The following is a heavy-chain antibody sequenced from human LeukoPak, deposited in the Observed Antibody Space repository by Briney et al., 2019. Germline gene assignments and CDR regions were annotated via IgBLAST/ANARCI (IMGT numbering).Heavy chain of an antibody. CDR2: IVVGSGNT. V-gene: IGHV1-58*02. Sequence: GTSVKVSCKASGFTFTSPAMQWVRQARGQRLEWIGWIVVGSGNTNYAQKFQERVTITRDMSTSTAYMELSSLRSEGTAVYYCAAGSFPYGDYVYWGQGTLVTVSS. CDR1: GFTFTSPA. D-gene: IGHD4-17*01. J-gene: IGHJ4*02. CDR3: AAGSFPYGDYVY.